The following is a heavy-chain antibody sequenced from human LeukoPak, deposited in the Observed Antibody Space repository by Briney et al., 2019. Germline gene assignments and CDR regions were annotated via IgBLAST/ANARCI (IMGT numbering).Heavy chain of an antibody. Sequence: GASVKVSCKASGYTFTSYDVYWARQATGQGLEWMGRMNPNSGDTGYAQKFQGRVSMTRNTSISTAYMELSSLRSEDTAVYYCAREGNGYGDYVAFDIWGQGTMVTVSS. V-gene: IGHV1-8*01. CDR3: AREGNGYGDYVAFDI. CDR1: GYTFTSYD. D-gene: IGHD4-17*01. J-gene: IGHJ3*02. CDR2: MNPNSGDT.